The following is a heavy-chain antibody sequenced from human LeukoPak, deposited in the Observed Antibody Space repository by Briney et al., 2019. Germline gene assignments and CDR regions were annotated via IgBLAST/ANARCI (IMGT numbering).Heavy chain of an antibody. CDR2: MYYSGDT. D-gene: IGHD1-26*01. Sequence: PSETLSLTCTVSGDSMSSYYWSWIRQTPGKGLEWIAYMYYSGDTDYNPSLQSRVTISADTSKRQLFLKLTSVTAADTAVYYCVRSGSYFVVDYWGQGTIVTVSS. J-gene: IGHJ4*02. CDR3: VRSGSYFVVDY. V-gene: IGHV4-59*01. CDR1: GDSMSSYY.